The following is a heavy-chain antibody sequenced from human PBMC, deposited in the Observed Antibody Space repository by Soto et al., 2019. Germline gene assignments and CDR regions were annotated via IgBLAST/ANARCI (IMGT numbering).Heavy chain of an antibody. D-gene: IGHD3-3*02. CDR2: IFYLGSS. J-gene: IGHJ5*01. CDR3: ARHSLALRKHKWFDS. CDR1: GDSSISSDFY. Sequence: SETLSLTCTVSGDSSISSDFYWGWFRQPPGKGLEWIGSIFYLGSSYYNPSLNSRVTMSVDTSKNQFSLRLMSVTAADTALYFCARHSLALRKHKWFDSWGKGIMVTVS. V-gene: IGHV4-39*01.